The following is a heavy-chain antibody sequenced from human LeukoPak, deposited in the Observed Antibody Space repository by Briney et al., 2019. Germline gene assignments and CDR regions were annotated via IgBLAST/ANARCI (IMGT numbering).Heavy chain of an antibody. Sequence: GGTLRLSCAASGFTFSSYGMSWVRQAPGKGLEWVGRIKSKTDGGTTDYAAPVKGRFTISRDDSKNTLYPQMNSLKTEDTAVYYCTTDADGLLWFGDIDYWGQGTLVTVSS. CDR3: TTDADGLLWFGDIDY. V-gene: IGHV3-15*01. J-gene: IGHJ4*02. CDR1: GFTFSSYG. CDR2: IKSKTDGGTT. D-gene: IGHD3-10*01.